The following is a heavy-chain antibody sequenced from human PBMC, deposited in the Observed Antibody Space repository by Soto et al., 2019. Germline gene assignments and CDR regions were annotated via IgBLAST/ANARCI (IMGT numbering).Heavy chain of an antibody. V-gene: IGHV3-13*05. J-gene: IGHJ5*01. D-gene: IGHD6-19*01. CDR3: ARGSSGWYADLDS. CDR2: IGTTGHP. Sequence: EVQLVESGGGLMRPGGSLRLSCTASGFMLEKYDMHWVRQRAGKGLEWVAAIGTTGHPYYPGSAKGRFNISRENVKNSLFLQVNDLKAGDTAVYYCARGSSGWYADLDSWGHGTLVTVSA. CDR1: GFMLEKYD.